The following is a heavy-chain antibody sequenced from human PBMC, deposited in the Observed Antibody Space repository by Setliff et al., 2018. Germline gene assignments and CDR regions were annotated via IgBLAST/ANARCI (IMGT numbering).Heavy chain of an antibody. Sequence: QSGGSLRLSCSASGFTFSSLWMAWVRQAPGKGLEWVANINQGGSDQFYVESVKGRFTISRDNAKNSLYLQMNSLRVEDTAVYYCARDVFDFRTGQAGPWGQGTLVTV. V-gene: IGHV3-7*01. J-gene: IGHJ5*02. CDR2: INQGGSDQ. CDR1: GFTFSSLW. D-gene: IGHD3-3*01. CDR3: ARDVFDFRTGQAGP.